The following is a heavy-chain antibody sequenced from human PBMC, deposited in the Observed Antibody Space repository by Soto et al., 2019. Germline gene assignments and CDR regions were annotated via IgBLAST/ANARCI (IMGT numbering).Heavy chain of an antibody. CDR1: GFTFSSYG. CDR3: ANPAIRPSENSSSWYDYYYYYMDV. Sequence: GGSLRLSCAASGFTFSSYGMHWVRQAPGKGLEWVAVISYDGSNKYYADSVKGRFTISRENSKNTLYLQMNSLRAEDTAVYYCANPAIRPSENSSSWYDYYYYYMDVWGKGTTVTVSS. V-gene: IGHV3-30*18. D-gene: IGHD6-13*01. J-gene: IGHJ6*03. CDR2: ISYDGSNK.